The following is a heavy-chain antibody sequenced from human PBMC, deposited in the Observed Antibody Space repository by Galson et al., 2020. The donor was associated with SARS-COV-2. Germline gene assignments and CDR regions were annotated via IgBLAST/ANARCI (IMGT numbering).Heavy chain of an antibody. J-gene: IGHJ4*02. CDR2: IYYSGST. Sequence: SETLSLTCTVSAGSISSYYSSWIRQPPGKGLEWNGYIYYSGSTTSNPSLKSRATIPIDTPKNQFSLKLSSVIAADTAVYYCARAVPERVTIFGVVIINYFDYWGQGTLVTVSS. CDR3: ARAVPERVTIFGVVIINYFDY. CDR1: AGSISSYY. V-gene: IGHV4-59*01. D-gene: IGHD3-3*01.